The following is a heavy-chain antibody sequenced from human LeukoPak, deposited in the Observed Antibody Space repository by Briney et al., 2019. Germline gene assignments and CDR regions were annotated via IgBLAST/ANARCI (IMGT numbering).Heavy chain of an antibody. Sequence: GGSLRLSCAASGFTFSSYEMNWVRQAPGKGLEWVSSISSSSSYIYYADSVKGRFTISRDDAKNSLYLQMNSLRAEDTAVYYCARDKYYDSSGYHSNDAFDIWGQGTMVTVSS. CDR1: GFTFSSYE. CDR2: ISSSSSYI. V-gene: IGHV3-21*01. CDR3: ARDKYYDSSGYHSNDAFDI. D-gene: IGHD3-22*01. J-gene: IGHJ3*02.